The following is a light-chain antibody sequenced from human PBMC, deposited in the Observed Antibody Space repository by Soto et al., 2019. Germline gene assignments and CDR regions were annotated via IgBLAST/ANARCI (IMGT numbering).Light chain of an antibody. CDR1: QSVRSS. CDR2: DAS. Sequence: EIVMTQSPATLSVSPGERATLSCRASQSVRSSLAWYQQKPGQAPRLLIYDASTRATGIPARFTGSGSGTEFILTITSLQSEDFAVYYCQQYINLWTFGQGTKVDIK. J-gene: IGKJ1*01. V-gene: IGKV3-15*01. CDR3: QQYINLWT.